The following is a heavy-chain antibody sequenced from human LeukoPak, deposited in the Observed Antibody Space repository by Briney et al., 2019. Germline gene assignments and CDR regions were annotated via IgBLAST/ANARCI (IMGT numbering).Heavy chain of an antibody. V-gene: IGHV3-30-3*01. J-gene: IGHJ4*02. CDR2: ISYDGSNK. Sequence: GRSLRLSCAASVFTFSSYSMHWVRQAPGKGLEWVAVISYDGSNKYYADSVKGRITISRDNSKNTLFLQMNSLRAEDTAVYYCARAPRLRAPLDYWGQGTLVTVSS. CDR1: VFTFSSYS. CDR3: ARAPRLRAPLDY.